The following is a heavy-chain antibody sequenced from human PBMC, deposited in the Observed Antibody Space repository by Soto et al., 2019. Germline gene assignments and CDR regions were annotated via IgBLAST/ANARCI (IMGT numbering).Heavy chain of an antibody. V-gene: IGHV3-23*01. J-gene: IGHJ4*02. CDR3: AKRATGTYFDY. Sequence: GGSLRLSCAASGFTFSTYAMAWVRQAPGKGLEWVSVISGSGDSTYYADSVKGRFTISRDNSKNTLYLQMNSLRAEDTAVYYCAKRATGTYFDYWGQGTLVTVSS. CDR1: GFTFSTYA. CDR2: ISGSGDST. D-gene: IGHD1-1*01.